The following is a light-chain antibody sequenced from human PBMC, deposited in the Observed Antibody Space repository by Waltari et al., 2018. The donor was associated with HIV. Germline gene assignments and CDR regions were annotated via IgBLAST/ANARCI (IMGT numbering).Light chain of an antibody. CDR2: SNN. V-gene: IGLV1-47*01. CDR3: ATWDDSLIWV. J-gene: IGLJ3*02. CDR1: NSNIGTHS. Sequence: QPVLTPQPSASETHGNGLTIYCSGCNSNIGTHSASWYQPLTGMAPKLLIYSNNRRPSGNPDRFSVSRSGTSASLAISGLRSEDEADYYCATWDDSLIWVFGGGTKLTVL.